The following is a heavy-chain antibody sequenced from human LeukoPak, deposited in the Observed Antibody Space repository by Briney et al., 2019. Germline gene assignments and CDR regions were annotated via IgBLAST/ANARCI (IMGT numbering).Heavy chain of an antibody. J-gene: IGHJ4*02. CDR1: GFTFSSYA. CDR2: ISSNGGST. V-gene: IGHV3-64D*06. Sequence: PGGSLRLSCSASGFTFSSYAMHWVRQAPGKGLEYVSAISSNGGSTYCADSVKGRFTISRDNSKNTLYLQMSSLRAEDTAVYYCVKGGNYDILSGYDYWGQGTLVTVSS. D-gene: IGHD3-9*01. CDR3: VKGGNYDILSGYDY.